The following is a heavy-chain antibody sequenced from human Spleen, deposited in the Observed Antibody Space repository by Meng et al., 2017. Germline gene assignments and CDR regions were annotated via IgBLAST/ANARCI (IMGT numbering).Heavy chain of an antibody. CDR2: INHSGST. J-gene: IGHJ4*02. D-gene: IGHD2-21*02. CDR1: GFTFSHYY. CDR3: ATTNIVTGPYCGGDCYWRKFDY. V-gene: IGHV4-34*08. Sequence: ESLKISCAASGFTFSHYYMSWIRQPPGKGLEWIGEINHSGSTNYNASLKSRVTISVDTSKNKFSLKLNSVTVADTAVYYCATTNIVTGPYCGGDCYWRKFDYWGQGTLVTVSS.